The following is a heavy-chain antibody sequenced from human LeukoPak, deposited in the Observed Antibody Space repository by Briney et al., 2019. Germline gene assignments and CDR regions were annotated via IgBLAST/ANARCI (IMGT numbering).Heavy chain of an antibody. J-gene: IGHJ4*02. V-gene: IGHV3-48*02. CDR3: ARTGIAAAWTDY. Sequence: GGSLRLSCAASGFTFSYYSMKWVRQAPGKGLEWVSYISSSTTLIHYADSVKGRFTISRDNAKSSLYLQMNSLRDEDTAVYYCARTGIAAAWTDYWGQGTLVTVSS. D-gene: IGHD6-13*01. CDR2: ISSSTTLI. CDR1: GFTFSYYS.